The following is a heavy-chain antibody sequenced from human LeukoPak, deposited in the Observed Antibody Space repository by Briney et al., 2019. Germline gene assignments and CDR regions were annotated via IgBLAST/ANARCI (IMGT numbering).Heavy chain of an antibody. J-gene: IGHJ4*02. CDR3: ARSAYTGGVVEN. V-gene: IGHV1-69*13. Sequence: SVKVSCKTSGGTFSSYAISWVRQAPGQGLEWMGGIILISGTTNNAQKFQGRVTITADASTSTAYMELSSLRSEDTAVYYCARSAYTGGVVENWGQGTLVTVSS. CDR2: IILISGTT. D-gene: IGHD2-8*02. CDR1: GGTFSSYA.